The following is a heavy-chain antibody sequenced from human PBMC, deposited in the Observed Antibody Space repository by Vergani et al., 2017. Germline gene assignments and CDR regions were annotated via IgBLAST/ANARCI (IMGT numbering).Heavy chain of an antibody. V-gene: IGHV4-61*02. Sequence: QVQLQESGPGLVKPSQTLSLTCTVSGGSISSNNYYWSWIRQPAGKELEWIGRIYTSGSPNYNPSLKSRVTISIDTSKNQFSLKLGSVTAADTAVYYCARDRGYAVIWNYMDVWGKGP. D-gene: IGHD2-2*01. J-gene: IGHJ6*03. CDR2: IYTSGSP. CDR3: ARDRGYAVIWNYMDV. CDR1: GGSISSNNYY.